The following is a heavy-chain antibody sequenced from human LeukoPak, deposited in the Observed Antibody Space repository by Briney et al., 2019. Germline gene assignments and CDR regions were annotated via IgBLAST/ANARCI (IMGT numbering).Heavy chain of an antibody. CDR3: ARGHSSGWFLDY. CDR1: GFTFSSYA. CDR2: ISYDGSNK. J-gene: IGHJ4*02. D-gene: IGHD6-19*01. V-gene: IGHV3-30*04. Sequence: GGSLRLSCAASGFTFSSYAMHWVRQAPGKGLEWVAVISYDGSNKYYADSVKGRFTISRDNSKNTLYLQMNSLRAEDTAVYYCARGHSSGWFLDYWGQGTLVTVSS.